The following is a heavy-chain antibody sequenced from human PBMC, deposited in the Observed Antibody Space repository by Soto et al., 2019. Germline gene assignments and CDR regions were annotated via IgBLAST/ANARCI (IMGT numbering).Heavy chain of an antibody. CDR2: INPSGGST. CDR1: GYTFTSYY. D-gene: IGHD2-21*02. J-gene: IGHJ3*02. V-gene: IGHV1-46*01. Sequence: QVQLVQSGAEVKKPGASVKVSCKASGYTFTSYYMHWVRQAPGQGLEWMGIINPSGGSTSYAQKFQGRVTMTRDTSTSTGYLELGSLRSEDTAVYYCARSGLVVVTAIGAFDIWGQGTMVTVSS. CDR3: ARSGLVVVTAIGAFDI.